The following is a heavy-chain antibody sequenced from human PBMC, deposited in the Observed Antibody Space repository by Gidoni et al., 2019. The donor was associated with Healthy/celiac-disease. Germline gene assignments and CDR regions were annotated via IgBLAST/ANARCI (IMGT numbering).Heavy chain of an antibody. CDR1: GFTFSSDW. V-gene: IGHV3-7*03. CDR2: IKQDGSEK. D-gene: IGHD4-17*01. J-gene: IGHJ2*01. CDR3: ARSPEGDYTPIYWYFDL. Sequence: EVQLVESGGGLVQPGGSLRLSCAASGFTFSSDWMSWVRQASGKGLEWVANIKQDGSEKYYVDSVKGRFTISRDNAKNSLYLQMNSLRAEDTAVYYCARSPEGDYTPIYWYFDLWGRGTLVTVSS.